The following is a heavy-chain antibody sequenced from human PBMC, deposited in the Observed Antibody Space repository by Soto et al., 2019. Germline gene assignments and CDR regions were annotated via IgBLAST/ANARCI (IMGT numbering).Heavy chain of an antibody. D-gene: IGHD2-15*01. Sequence: QVQLVQSGAEVKKPGASVKVSCKASGYSFTTYGISWVRQAPGQGLDWMGWISAYNGNTDYAQKLQGRVTMTTDTSTTTAYMELRSLTSDDTAVYYCARDRVVGAADAFNIWGQGTMVTVSS. J-gene: IGHJ3*02. CDR1: GYSFTTYG. CDR3: ARDRVVGAADAFNI. V-gene: IGHV1-18*01. CDR2: ISAYNGNT.